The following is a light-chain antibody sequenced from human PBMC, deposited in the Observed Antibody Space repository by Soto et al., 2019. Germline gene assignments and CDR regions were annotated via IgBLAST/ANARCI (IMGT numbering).Light chain of an antibody. CDR2: KAS. J-gene: IGKJ1*01. CDR1: ESISGW. V-gene: IGKV1-5*03. Sequence: DIQMTQSPSTLSASVGDRVTITCRASESISGWLAWYKQKPGKAPKLVIFKASTLESGVPSRFSGSGSGTEFTLSISSLQPDDCAPYHCQQYNSYPRTFGQGNKVELK. CDR3: QQYNSYPRT.